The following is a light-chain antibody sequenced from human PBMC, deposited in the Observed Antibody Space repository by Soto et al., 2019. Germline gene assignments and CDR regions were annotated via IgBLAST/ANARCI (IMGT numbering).Light chain of an antibody. V-gene: IGKV1-33*01. CDR2: DAS. Sequence: DIQMTQSPSSLSASVGDRVTITCQASQDISNYLNWYQQKPGKAPKLLIYDASNLETGVPSRFSGSGSGTNFTFTISSQQAEDIATYLCQQYENLRLTFGGGTKVEIK. CDR1: QDISNY. J-gene: IGKJ4*01. CDR3: QQYENLRLT.